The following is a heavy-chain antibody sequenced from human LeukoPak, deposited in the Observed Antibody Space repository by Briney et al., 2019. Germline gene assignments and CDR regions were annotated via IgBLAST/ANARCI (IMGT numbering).Heavy chain of an antibody. CDR1: GYRLRNHG. D-gene: IGHD4-11*01. V-gene: IGHV1-18*01. CDR3: ARGSSPYNWYFDL. Sequence: APVKVSCKASGYRLRNHGISWVRQAPGQGLEWMGWIGADSGDTHGDTHYAEKLQGRVTMTTDTSTDTAYMDLRSLTSDDTAVYYCARGSSPYNWYFDLWGRGTLVTVSS. J-gene: IGHJ2*01. CDR2: IGADSGDTHGDT.